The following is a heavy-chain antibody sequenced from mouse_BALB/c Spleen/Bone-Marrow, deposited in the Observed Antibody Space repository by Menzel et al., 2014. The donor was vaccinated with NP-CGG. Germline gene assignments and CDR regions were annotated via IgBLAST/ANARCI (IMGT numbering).Heavy chain of an antibody. J-gene: IGHJ2*01. CDR3: ARYRLGTYFDY. CDR1: GFKIKDTY. D-gene: IGHD2-14*01. V-gene: IGHV14-3*02. CDR2: IDPANGDT. Sequence: EVQLQQSGAELVKPGASVKLPCTASGFKIKDTYMHWVRQRPEQGLEWIGRIDPANGDTRYDPKFQGKATITADTSSSTAYLQLSSLTSEDTAVYRCARYRLGTYFDYWGQGTTLTVSS.